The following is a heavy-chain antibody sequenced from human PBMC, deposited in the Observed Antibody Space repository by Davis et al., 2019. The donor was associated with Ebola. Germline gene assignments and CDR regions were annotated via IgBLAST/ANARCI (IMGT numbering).Heavy chain of an antibody. Sequence: MPGGSLRLSCTVSGGSVISSSYHWGWVRQPPGKGLEWIGSIYYSGTTYYNLSLKSRLTISVDTAKNQFSLKLSSVTAADTAVYYCTTEYSSSPAYWGQGILVTVSS. V-gene: IGHV4-39*01. CDR3: TTEYSSSPAY. CDR2: IYYSGTT. J-gene: IGHJ4*02. D-gene: IGHD3-22*01. CDR1: GGSVISSSYH.